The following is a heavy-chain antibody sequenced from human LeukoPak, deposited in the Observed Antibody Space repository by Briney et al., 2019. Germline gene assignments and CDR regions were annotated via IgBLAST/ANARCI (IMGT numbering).Heavy chain of an antibody. J-gene: IGHJ4*02. V-gene: IGHV3-7*01. CDR3: AKDILGYCSSTSCTLLDY. Sequence: PGGSLRLSCAASGFTFSNYWLSWIRQAPGKGLEWVANIKLEGSEKYYVDSVKGRFTISRDNAKNSLYLQMNSLRAEDTAVYYCAKDILGYCSSTSCTLLDYWGQGTLVTVSS. CDR1: GFTFSNYW. D-gene: IGHD2-2*01. CDR2: IKLEGSEK.